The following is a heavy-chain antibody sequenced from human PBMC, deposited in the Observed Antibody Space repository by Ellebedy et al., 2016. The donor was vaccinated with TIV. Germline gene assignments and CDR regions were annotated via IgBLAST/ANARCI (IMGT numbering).Heavy chain of an antibody. V-gene: IGHV4-34*01. CDR3: ARAPRGTRTDY. D-gene: IGHD3-16*01. CDR2: INHSGST. Sequence: SETLSLTCAVYGGSFSGYYWSWIRQPPGKGLEWIGEINHSGSTNYNPSLKSRVTISVDTSKNQFSLKLSSVTAADTAVYYCARAPRGTRTDYWGQGTLVTVSS. CDR1: GGSFSGYY. J-gene: IGHJ4*02.